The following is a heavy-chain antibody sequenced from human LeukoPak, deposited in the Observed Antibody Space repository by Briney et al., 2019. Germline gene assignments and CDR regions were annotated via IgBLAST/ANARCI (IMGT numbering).Heavy chain of an antibody. CDR3: ARETSLTTIFGVVTNYFDY. CDR2: INHSGST. CDR1: GGSFSGYY. D-gene: IGHD3-3*01. J-gene: IGHJ4*02. V-gene: IGHV4-34*01. Sequence: SETLSLTCAVYGGSFSGYYWSWIRQPPGKGLEWIGEINHSGSTNYNPSLKSRVTISVDTSKNQFSLKLSSVTAADTAVYYCARETSLTTIFGVVTNYFDYWGQGTLVTVSS.